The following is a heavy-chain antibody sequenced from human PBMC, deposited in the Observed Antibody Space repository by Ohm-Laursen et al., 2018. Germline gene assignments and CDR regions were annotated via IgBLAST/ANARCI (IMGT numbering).Heavy chain of an antibody. CDR2: INHSGST. J-gene: IGHJ4*02. D-gene: IGHD6-13*01. Sequence: TLSLTCAVYGGSFSGYYWSWIRQPPGKGLEWIGEINHSGSTNHNPSLKSRVTISVDTSKNQFSLKLSSVTAADTAVYYCARNGRVAARGGVFFDYWGQGTLVTVSS. CDR3: ARNGRVAARGGVFFDY. CDR1: GGSFSGYY. V-gene: IGHV4-34*09.